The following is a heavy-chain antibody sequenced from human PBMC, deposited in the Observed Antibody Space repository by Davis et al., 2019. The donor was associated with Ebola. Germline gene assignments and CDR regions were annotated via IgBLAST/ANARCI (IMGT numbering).Heavy chain of an antibody. CDR1: GGTFSNDA. V-gene: IGHV1-69*06. Sequence: AASVKVSCKASGGTFSNDAIIWLRQAPGQGLEWVGGIIPFFGSSNYAQKFQGRVTITADKSTGTAYMELSSLRSEDTALYFCARGRQYSSGWYPPLDYWGQGTLITVSS. CDR3: ARGRQYSSGWYPPLDY. D-gene: IGHD6-13*01. CDR2: IIPFFGSS. J-gene: IGHJ4*02.